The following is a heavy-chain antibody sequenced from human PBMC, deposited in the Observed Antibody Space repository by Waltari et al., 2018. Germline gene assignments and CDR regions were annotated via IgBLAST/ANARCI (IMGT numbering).Heavy chain of an antibody. CDR3: AINQY. V-gene: IGHV3-7*01. Sequence: EVQLVESGGGLVQPGGSLRLSCVVSGINFSKYWMNWVRQAPGKGLEWVANIKPDGSEKYYVDSVKGRLTISRDNAKNSLFLQMNSLSVDDTGVYYCAINQYWGQGTLVTVSS. J-gene: IGHJ4*02. CDR2: IKPDGSEK. CDR1: GINFSKYW.